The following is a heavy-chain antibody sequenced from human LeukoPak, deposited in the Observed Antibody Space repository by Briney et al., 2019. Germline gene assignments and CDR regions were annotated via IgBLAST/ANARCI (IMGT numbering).Heavy chain of an antibody. J-gene: IGHJ6*01. CDR1: GSTFTTYW. CDR2: FNPSDSYT. CDR3: ARRISSSSETESYYYGMAV. Sequence: GEPLHISSMASGSTFTTYWIGCLRHMHGRDLEGLGKFNPSDSYTNYSPSFQGHVTISADKSTSTAYLQWSSLRASDTAMYYCARRISSSSETESYYYGMAVWGQGTTVTVSS. D-gene: IGHD6-6*01. V-gene: IGHV5-10-1*01.